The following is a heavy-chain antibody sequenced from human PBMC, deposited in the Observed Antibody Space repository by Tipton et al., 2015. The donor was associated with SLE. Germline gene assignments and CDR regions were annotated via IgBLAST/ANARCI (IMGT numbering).Heavy chain of an antibody. J-gene: IGHJ4*02. CDR1: GFTFSGYS. CDR3: ARDRGYSGYDPPGYFDY. D-gene: IGHD5-12*01. V-gene: IGHV3-21*01. CDR2: ISSSSSYI. Sequence: SLRLSCAASGFTFSGYSMNWVRQAPGKGLEWVSSISSSSSYIHHADSVKGRFTISRDSAKNSLYLQMNSLRAEDTAVYYCARDRGYSGYDPPGYFDYWGQGTLVTVSS.